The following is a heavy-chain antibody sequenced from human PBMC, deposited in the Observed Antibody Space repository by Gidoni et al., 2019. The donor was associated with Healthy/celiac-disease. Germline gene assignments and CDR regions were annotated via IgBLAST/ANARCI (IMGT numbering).Heavy chain of an antibody. Sequence: EVQLVESGGGLVQPGGSLRLSCAASGFTFSSYWMSWVRQAPGKGLEWVANIKQDGSEKYYVDSVKGRFTISRDNAKNSLYLQMNSLRAEDTAVYYCAREPDSGQQWLVRDYYYYMDVWGKGTTVTVSS. D-gene: IGHD6-19*01. V-gene: IGHV3-7*03. CDR3: AREPDSGQQWLVRDYYYYMDV. CDR2: IKQDGSEK. CDR1: GFTFSSYW. J-gene: IGHJ6*03.